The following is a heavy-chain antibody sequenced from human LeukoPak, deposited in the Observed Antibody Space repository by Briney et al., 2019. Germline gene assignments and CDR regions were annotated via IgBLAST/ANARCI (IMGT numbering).Heavy chain of an antibody. Sequence: GGSLRLSCAASGFTFSSYSMNWVRQAPGKGLEWVSSIRSSSSYIYYADSVKGRFTISRDNAKNSLYLQMNSLRAEDMAVYYCAREERWLHFDYWGQGTLVTVSS. J-gene: IGHJ4*02. CDR1: GFTFSSYS. CDR2: IRSSSSYI. V-gene: IGHV3-21*01. D-gene: IGHD5-24*01. CDR3: AREERWLHFDY.